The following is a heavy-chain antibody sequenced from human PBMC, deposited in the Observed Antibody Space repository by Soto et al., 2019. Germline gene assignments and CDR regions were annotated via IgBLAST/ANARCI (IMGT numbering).Heavy chain of an antibody. CDR3: ARDWRGAEGFDP. D-gene: IGHD3-3*01. CDR2: IRAHNGDT. J-gene: IGHJ5*02. Sequence: QGQLVQSGPEVKKPGASVKISCKASGYTFNTYGFTWVRQAPGQGLEWMGWIRAHNGDTNYVQKFQGRVTMTTETSTTTSYMELRNLTSDDTAVYFCARDWRGAEGFDPWGQGTLVTVSS. V-gene: IGHV1-18*01. CDR1: GYTFNTYG.